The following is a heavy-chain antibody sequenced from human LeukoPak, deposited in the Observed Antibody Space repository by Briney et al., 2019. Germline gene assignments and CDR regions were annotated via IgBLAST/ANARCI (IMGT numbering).Heavy chain of an antibody. J-gene: IGHJ5*02. CDR1: GYTFIGNG. D-gene: IGHD3-10*01. Sequence: SVKVSCKASGYTFIGNGITWVRQAPGQGLEWMGGIIPTFGTANYAQKFQGRVTITADKSTSTAYMELSSLRSEDAAVYYCARGGELLWFGESPFDPWGQGTLVTVSS. CDR2: IIPTFGTA. V-gene: IGHV1-69*06. CDR3: ARGGELLWFGESPFDP.